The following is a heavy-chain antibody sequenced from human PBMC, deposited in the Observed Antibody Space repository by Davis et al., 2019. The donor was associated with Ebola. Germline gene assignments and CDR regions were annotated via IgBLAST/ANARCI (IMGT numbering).Heavy chain of an antibody. Sequence: ASVQVSCKASGYTFTSYGITWVRQAPGQGLEWMGWINPHNGNTNYAQNVQGRVTMTTDTSTSTVYMELSSLRSEDTAVYYCARGMDVWGKGTTVTVSS. J-gene: IGHJ6*04. CDR3: ARGMDV. CDR2: INPHNGNT. CDR1: GYTFTSYG. V-gene: IGHV1-18*04.